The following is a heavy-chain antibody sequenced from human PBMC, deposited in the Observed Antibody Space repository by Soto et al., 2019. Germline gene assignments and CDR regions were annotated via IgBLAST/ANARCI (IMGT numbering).Heavy chain of an antibody. J-gene: IGHJ4*02. CDR1: GGSISSYY. Sequence: PSETLSLTCTVSGGSISSYYWSWIRQPQGKGLERIGYIYYSGSTNYNPSLKSRVTISVDTSKNQFSLKLSSVTAADTAVYYCARAMTKPEYYYDSSGSLFDYWGQGTLVTVSS. D-gene: IGHD3-22*01. CDR2: IYYSGST. V-gene: IGHV4-59*01. CDR3: ARAMTKPEYYYDSSGSLFDY.